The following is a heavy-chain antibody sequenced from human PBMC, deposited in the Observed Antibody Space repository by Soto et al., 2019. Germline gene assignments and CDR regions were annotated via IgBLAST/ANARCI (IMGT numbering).Heavy chain of an antibody. Sequence: SETLSLTCTVSGGSISSSSYYWGWIRQPPGKGLEWIGSIYYSGSTYYNPSLKSRVTISVDKSKNQFSLKLSSVTAADTAVYYCARRRYDFWSGSPNNWFDPWGQGTLVTVSS. D-gene: IGHD3-3*01. V-gene: IGHV4-39*01. J-gene: IGHJ5*02. CDR1: GGSISSSSYY. CDR3: ARRRYDFWSGSPNNWFDP. CDR2: IYYSGST.